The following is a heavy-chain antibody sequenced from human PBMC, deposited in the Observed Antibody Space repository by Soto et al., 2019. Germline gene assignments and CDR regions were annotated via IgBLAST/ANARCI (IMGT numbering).Heavy chain of an antibody. J-gene: IGHJ6*02. V-gene: IGHV4-4*07. D-gene: IGHD5-12*01. CDR3: AREGRDGYNYHQYAMDV. CDR2: IYTSGST. CDR1: GGSISSYY. Sequence: SETLSLTCTVSGGSISSYYWSWIRQPAGKGLEWIGRIYTSGSTNYNPSLKSRVTMSVDTSKNQFSLKLSSVTAADTAVYYCAREGRDGYNYHQYAMDVWGQGTPVTVSS.